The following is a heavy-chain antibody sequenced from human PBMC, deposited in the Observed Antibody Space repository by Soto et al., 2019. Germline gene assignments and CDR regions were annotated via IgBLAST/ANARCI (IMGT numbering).Heavy chain of an antibody. CDR3: ARDGYRYGPFDY. Sequence: QVQLVESGGGVVQPGRSLRLSCAASGFTFSSYAMHWVRQAPGKGLEGVAVISYDGSNKYYADSVKGRFTIARDNSKNTLYLQMNSLRAEDTAVYYCARDGYRYGPFDYWGQGTLVTVSS. V-gene: IGHV3-30-3*01. CDR1: GFTFSSYA. CDR2: ISYDGSNK. J-gene: IGHJ4*02. D-gene: IGHD5-18*01.